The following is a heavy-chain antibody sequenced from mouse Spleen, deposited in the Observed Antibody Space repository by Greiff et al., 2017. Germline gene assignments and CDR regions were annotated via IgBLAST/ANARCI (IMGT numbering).Heavy chain of an antibody. CDR1: GFNIKDIY. Sequence: VQLQQSGAELVKPGASVKLSCTASGFNIKDIYMHWVTQRPEQGLEWIGRIDPANGNTKYDPKFQGKATITADTSSNTAYLQLSRLTSEETAVYYCARFYYGNPYYYAMDYWGQGSSVTVAS. CDR2: IDPANGNT. D-gene: IGHD2-1*01. J-gene: IGHJ4*01. V-gene: IGHV14-3*02. CDR3: ARFYYGNPYYYAMDY.